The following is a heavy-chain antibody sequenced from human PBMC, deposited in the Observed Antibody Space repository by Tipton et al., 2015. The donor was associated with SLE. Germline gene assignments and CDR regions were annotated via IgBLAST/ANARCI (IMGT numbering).Heavy chain of an antibody. Sequence: TLSLTCAVSGFSITSAFYWGWIRQSPGKGLEWIGSISHDGRPFYNPSLKSRVTISIDASKNHFSLEVTSVTAGDTAVYYCSRPSGYGRYFDYWGQGTLVTVSS. D-gene: IGHD3-16*02. CDR3: SRPSGYGRYFDY. J-gene: IGHJ4*02. CDR2: ISHDGRP. CDR1: GFSITSAFY. V-gene: IGHV4-38-2*01.